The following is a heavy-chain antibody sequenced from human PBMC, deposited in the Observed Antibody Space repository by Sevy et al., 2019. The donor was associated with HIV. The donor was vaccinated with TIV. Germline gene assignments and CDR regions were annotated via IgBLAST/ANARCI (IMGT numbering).Heavy chain of an antibody. J-gene: IGHJ4*02. V-gene: IGHV3-15*01. D-gene: IGHD1-7*01. CDR2: IKSKTDGETT. Sequence: GGSLRLSCAASGFTFSYAWMSWVRQAPGKGLEWLGRIKSKTDGETTHYAASVKDRFTISRDDSENTLYLQMNSLKTEDTVVYYCTTEPSFDWGQGTLVTVSS. CDR3: TTEPSFD. CDR1: GFTFSYAW.